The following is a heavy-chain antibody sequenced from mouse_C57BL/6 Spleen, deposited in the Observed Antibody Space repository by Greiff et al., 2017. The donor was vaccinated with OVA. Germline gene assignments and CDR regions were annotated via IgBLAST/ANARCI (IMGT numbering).Heavy chain of an antibody. Sequence: VQLQQPGAELVKPGASVKLSCKASGYTFTSSWMHWVKQRPGQGLEWIGMIHPNSGSTNYNEKFKSKATLTVDKSSSTAYMQLSSLTSEDSAVYYCARNYYDYDVHAMDYWGQGTSVTVSS. J-gene: IGHJ4*01. V-gene: IGHV1-64*01. CDR3: ARNYYDYDVHAMDY. CDR1: GYTFTSSW. D-gene: IGHD2-4*01. CDR2: IHPNSGST.